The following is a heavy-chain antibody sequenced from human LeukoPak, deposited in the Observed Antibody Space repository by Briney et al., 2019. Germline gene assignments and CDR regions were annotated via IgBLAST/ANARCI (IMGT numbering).Heavy chain of an antibody. Sequence: GASVKVSCKVSVYTLTQLSVHWVRQAPGKGLEWMGGFDVEDGEIIYAQKFQGRVTMTEETSTDTAYMELSSLRSEDTAVYYCATNRQIMIRGVVIMPAFDIWGQGTMVTVTS. CDR1: VYTLTQLS. CDR3: ATNRQIMIRGVVIMPAFDI. J-gene: IGHJ3*02. CDR2: FDVEDGEI. D-gene: IGHD3-3*01. V-gene: IGHV1-24*01.